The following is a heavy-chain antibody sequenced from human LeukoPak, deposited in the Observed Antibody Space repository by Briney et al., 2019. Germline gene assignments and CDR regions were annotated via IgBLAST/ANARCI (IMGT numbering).Heavy chain of an antibody. D-gene: IGHD2-15*01. J-gene: IGHJ3*02. Sequence: KSSETLSLTCTVSGGSISSSSYYWGWIRQPPGKGLEWIGSIYYSGSTYYNPSLKSRVTISVDTSKNQFSLKLSSVTAADTAVYYCARHHCSGGSCYSLDAFDIWGQGTMVTVSS. CDR3: ARHHCSGGSCYSLDAFDI. CDR1: GGSISSSSYY. CDR2: IYYSGST. V-gene: IGHV4-39*01.